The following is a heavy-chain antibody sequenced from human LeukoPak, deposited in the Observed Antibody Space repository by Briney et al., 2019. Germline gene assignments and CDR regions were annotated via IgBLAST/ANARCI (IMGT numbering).Heavy chain of an antibody. D-gene: IGHD3-16*01. J-gene: IGHJ4*02. CDR2: ISGRGDT. CDR3: AKDKDLSLGDDRQY. CDR1: GFTFSSYV. V-gene: IGHV3-23*01. Sequence: PGGSLRLSCTASGFTFSSYVMTWVRQAPGKGREWVSGISGRGDTYYADSVKGRSTISRDNSRNRLYLQMNSLRAEDTAVYYCAKDKDLSLGDDRQYWGQGTLATVSS.